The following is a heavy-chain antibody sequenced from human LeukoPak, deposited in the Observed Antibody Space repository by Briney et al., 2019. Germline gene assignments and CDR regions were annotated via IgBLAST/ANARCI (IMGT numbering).Heavy chain of an antibody. V-gene: IGHV3-30*03. J-gene: IGHJ4*02. CDR2: ISYDGSNK. CDR1: GFTFSSYG. CDR3: ARAGIAVAGLPPPGGY. D-gene: IGHD6-19*01. Sequence: GGSLRLSCAASGFTFSSYGMHWVRQAPGKGLEWVAVISYDGSNKYYADSVKGRFTISRDNSKNTLYLQMNSLRAEDTAVYYCARAGIAVAGLPPPGGYWGQGTLVTVSS.